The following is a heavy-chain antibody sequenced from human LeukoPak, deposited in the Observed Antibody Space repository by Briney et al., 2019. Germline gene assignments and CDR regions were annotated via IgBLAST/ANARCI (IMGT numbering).Heavy chain of an antibody. CDR1: GFTFSSYW. CDR3: ARVGGLVPAANDY. J-gene: IGHJ4*02. D-gene: IGHD2-2*01. CDR2: INTDGSST. V-gene: IGHV3-74*01. Sequence: GGSLRLSCAASGFTFSSYWMHWVRQAPGKGLVWVSRINTDGSSTSYADSVKGRFTISRDNAKNSLYLQMNSLRAEDTAVYYCARVGGLVPAANDYWGQGTLVTVSS.